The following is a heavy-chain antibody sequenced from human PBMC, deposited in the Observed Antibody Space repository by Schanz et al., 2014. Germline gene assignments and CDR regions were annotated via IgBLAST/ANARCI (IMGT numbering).Heavy chain of an antibody. CDR3: AKDLNREAAAPQT. CDR2: ISANDYDT. J-gene: IGHJ5*02. D-gene: IGHD2-15*01. Sequence: EVFLVESGGGLVQPGGSLRLSCAASGFAFSSFALSWVRQSPGKGLEWVSAISANDYDTYYAPSVKGRFTVSRDNSKNTVYLEKNGLRDGERARYYCAKDLNREAAAPQTWGQGTLVTVSS. V-gene: IGHV3-23*04. CDR1: GFAFSSFA.